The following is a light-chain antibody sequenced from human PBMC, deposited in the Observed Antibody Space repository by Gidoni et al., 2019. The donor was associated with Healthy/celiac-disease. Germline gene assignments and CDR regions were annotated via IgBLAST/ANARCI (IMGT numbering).Light chain of an antibody. Sequence: QSVMTQPPSVSGPPGQRVTISCTGSSSNIGAGYDVHWYQQLPGPAPKLRIYGNSNRPAGVPYRFSGSKSGTSASLAITGLQAEDEADYYCQSYDSSLSVWVFGGGTKLTVL. J-gene: IGLJ3*02. CDR3: QSYDSSLSVWV. CDR2: GNS. CDR1: SSNIGAGYD. V-gene: IGLV1-40*01.